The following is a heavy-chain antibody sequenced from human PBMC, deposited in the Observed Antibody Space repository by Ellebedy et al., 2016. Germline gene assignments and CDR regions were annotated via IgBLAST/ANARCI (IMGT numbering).Heavy chain of an antibody. Sequence: ASVKVSCXASGYTFTSYDINWVRQATGQGLEWMGWMNPNSGNTGYAQKFQGRVTMTRNTSISTAYMELSSLRSEDTAVYYCARGYCTNGVCYRRRGYYYYYYMDVWGKGTTVTVSS. CDR2: MNPNSGNT. CDR3: ARGYCTNGVCYRRRGYYYYYYMDV. V-gene: IGHV1-8*01. D-gene: IGHD2-8*01. J-gene: IGHJ6*03. CDR1: GYTFTSYD.